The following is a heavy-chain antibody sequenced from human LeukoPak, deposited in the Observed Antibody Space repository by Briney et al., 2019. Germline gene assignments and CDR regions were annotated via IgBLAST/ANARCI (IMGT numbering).Heavy chain of an antibody. CDR1: GFTFSRYA. V-gene: IGHV3-30*04. CDR2: ISDDGSNI. D-gene: IGHD6-19*01. CDR3: ARVQRGIAVALDY. J-gene: IGHJ4*02. Sequence: GGSLRLSCAASGFTFSRYAMQWVRQAPGKGLEWVAVISDDGSNIHHADSVKGRFTISRDNVKNLLYLQMNSLRAEDTAVYYCARVQRGIAVALDYWGQGTLATVSS.